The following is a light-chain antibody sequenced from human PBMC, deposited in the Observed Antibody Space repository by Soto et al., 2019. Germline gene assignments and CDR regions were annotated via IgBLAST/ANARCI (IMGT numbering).Light chain of an antibody. Sequence: DIQMTQSPSSLSASVGDRVTITCRARQSISSYLNWYQQKPGKAPKLLIYAASSLQSGVPSRFSGSGSGTDITLTISSLQPEDFATYYCQQSYSTRLTFGGGTKVEIK. CDR3: QQSYSTRLT. CDR1: QSISSY. CDR2: AAS. J-gene: IGKJ4*01. V-gene: IGKV1-39*01.